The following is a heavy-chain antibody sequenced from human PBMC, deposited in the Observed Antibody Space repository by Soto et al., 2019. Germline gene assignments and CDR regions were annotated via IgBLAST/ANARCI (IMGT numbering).Heavy chain of an antibody. CDR1: GGSISRTTYY. V-gene: IGHV4-39*01. Sequence: PSETLSLTCSVSGGSITGGSISRTTYYWGWMRQPPGKGLEWIASFFIGGSTYYNPSLESRITISVDTSKNQFSLTLTSVTAAGTAVYYCARHGLTAYMVYFFDFWGQGTLVTVSS. J-gene: IGHJ4*02. CDR3: ARHGLTAYMVYFFDF. D-gene: IGHD3-16*01. CDR2: FFIGGST.